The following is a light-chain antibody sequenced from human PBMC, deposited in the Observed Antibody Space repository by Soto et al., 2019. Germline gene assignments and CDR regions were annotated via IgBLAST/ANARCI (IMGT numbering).Light chain of an antibody. V-gene: IGLV1-40*01. J-gene: IGLJ2*01. CDR1: SSSIGAGYG. CDR2: ADN. Sequence: QPVLTQPPSVSGAPGQRVTISCTGSSSSIGAGYGVHWYQQFPGTAPRLLIYADNNRPSGVPERFSGSKSGSSASLAITGLLAEDEADYYCQSYDSSLHVVFGGGTKLTVL. CDR3: QSYDSSLHVV.